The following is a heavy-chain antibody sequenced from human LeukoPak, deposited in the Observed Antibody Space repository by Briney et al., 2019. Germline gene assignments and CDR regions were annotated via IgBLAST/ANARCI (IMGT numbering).Heavy chain of an antibody. J-gene: IGHJ5*02. V-gene: IGHV1-8*01. D-gene: IGHD6-6*01. CDR2: MNPHSGYN. CDR1: GYTFTNYD. Sequence: ASVTVSCKASGYTFTNYDINWVRQATGQGLEWMGWMNPHSGYNGYAQKFQGRVTMTRNTSISTAYMELSSLTSDDTAVYFCAREFNSSGSGFDPWGQGTLVTVSS. CDR3: AREFNSSGSGFDP.